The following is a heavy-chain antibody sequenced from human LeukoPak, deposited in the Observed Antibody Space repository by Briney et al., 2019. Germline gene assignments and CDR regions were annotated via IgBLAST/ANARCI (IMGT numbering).Heavy chain of an antibody. V-gene: IGHV4-59*01. D-gene: IGHD3-10*01. CDR2: IYYRGST. Sequence: SETLSLTCTVSGGSISSYYWSWIRQPPGKGLEWIGYIYYRGSTNYNPSLKSRVTISADTSKNQFSLKLSSVTAADTAVYYCARAPGGYGSGSRGAFDIWGQGTMVTVSS. CDR1: GGSISSYY. CDR3: ARAPGGYGSGSRGAFDI. J-gene: IGHJ3*02.